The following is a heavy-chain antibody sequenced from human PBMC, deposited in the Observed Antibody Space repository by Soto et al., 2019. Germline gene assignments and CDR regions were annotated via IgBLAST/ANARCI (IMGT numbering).Heavy chain of an antibody. CDR3: TRDRPEIYPYYAHYGIDV. Sequence: QVQLQESGPGLVEPSGTLSLTCAVSGDSITASNWWTWFRQPPGKGLEWIGEIYHNGNTNYNPSLKSRVTISMDKSNNQFSLKLGSVTAADTAVYYCTRDRPEIYPYYAHYGIDVWGQGTAVTVSS. J-gene: IGHJ6*02. V-gene: IGHV4-4*02. CDR2: IYHNGNT. CDR1: GDSITASNW.